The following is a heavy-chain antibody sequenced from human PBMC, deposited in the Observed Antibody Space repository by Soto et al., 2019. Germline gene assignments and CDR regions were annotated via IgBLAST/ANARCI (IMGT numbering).Heavy chain of an antibody. V-gene: IGHV4-30-4*01. CDR1: GDSISSGNHY. D-gene: IGHD3-10*01. J-gene: IGHJ5*02. Sequence: PSETLSLTCTVSGDSISSGNHYWSWIRQPPGKRLEWIGYIFYSGTAYYHPSLKSRLTISVDTSKNQFSLKLSPVTAADTAVHYCARTDYGTAYFDPWGQGSLVTVSS. CDR3: ARTDYGTAYFDP. CDR2: IFYSGTA.